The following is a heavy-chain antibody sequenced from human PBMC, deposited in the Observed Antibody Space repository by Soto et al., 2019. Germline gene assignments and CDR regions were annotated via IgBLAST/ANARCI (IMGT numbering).Heavy chain of an antibody. D-gene: IGHD3-22*01. CDR2: ISDSSTI. CDR1: GFTFNTYN. V-gene: IGHV3-48*01. Sequence: PGGSLRLSCAASGFTFNTYNMNWVRQAPGKGLEWVSYISDSSTIHYADSVKGRFTISRDNAKNSLYLQMNSLRAEDTAVYYCARDDYPYYDDSSGYHFDYWGQGA. J-gene: IGHJ4*02. CDR3: ARDDYPYYDDSSGYHFDY.